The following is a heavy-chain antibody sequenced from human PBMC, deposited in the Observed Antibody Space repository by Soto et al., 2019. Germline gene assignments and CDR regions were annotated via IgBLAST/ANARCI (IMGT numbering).Heavy chain of an antibody. J-gene: IGHJ6*02. CDR3: ARDPPATRHGMDV. CDR1: GFTVSSNY. Sequence: EVQLVETGGGLIQPGGSLRLSCAASGFTVSSNYMSWVRQAPGKGLEWVSVIYSGGSTYYADSVRGRFTISRDNSKNTLNLHMKSLRAEDTAVYYCARDPPATRHGMDVWGQGTTVTVSS. V-gene: IGHV3-53*02. CDR2: IYSGGST.